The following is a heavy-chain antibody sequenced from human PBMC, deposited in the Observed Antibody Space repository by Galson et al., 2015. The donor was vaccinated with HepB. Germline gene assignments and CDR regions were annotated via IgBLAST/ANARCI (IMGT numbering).Heavy chain of an antibody. D-gene: IGHD5-12*01. CDR2: ISAYNGNT. J-gene: IGHJ6*03. CDR3: ARVVAVDYYYYYYMDV. Sequence: SVKVSCKASGYTFTSYGISWVRQAPGQGLEWMGWISAYNGNTNYAQKLQGRVTMTTDTSTSTAYMELRSLRSDDTAVYYCARVVAVDYYYYYYMDVWGKGTTVTVSS. V-gene: IGHV1-18*01. CDR1: GYTFTSYG.